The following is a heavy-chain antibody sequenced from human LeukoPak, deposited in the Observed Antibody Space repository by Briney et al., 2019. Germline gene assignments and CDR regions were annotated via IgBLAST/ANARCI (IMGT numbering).Heavy chain of an antibody. Sequence: PGGSLRLSCAASGFTFSSYSMNWVRQAPGKGLEWVSSISSSSSYIYYADSVKGRFTISRDNAKNSLYLQMNSLRAEDTAVYYCARDKSSSVATIPGYWGQGTLVTVSS. D-gene: IGHD5-24*01. CDR3: ARDKSSSVATIPGY. J-gene: IGHJ4*02. CDR2: ISSSSSYI. CDR1: GFTFSSYS. V-gene: IGHV3-21*01.